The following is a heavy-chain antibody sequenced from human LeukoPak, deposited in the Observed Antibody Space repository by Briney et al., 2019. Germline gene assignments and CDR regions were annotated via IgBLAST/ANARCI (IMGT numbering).Heavy chain of an antibody. CDR3: ARGMNY. J-gene: IGHJ4*02. V-gene: IGHV4-34*01. CDR2: INHSGST. Sequence: SETLSLTCAVYGGSFSGYYWSWIRQSLGKGLEWIGEINHSGSTNYNPSLKSRVTISVDTSKNQFSLKLSSVTAADTAVYYCARGMNYWGQGTLVTVSS. CDR1: GGSFSGYY.